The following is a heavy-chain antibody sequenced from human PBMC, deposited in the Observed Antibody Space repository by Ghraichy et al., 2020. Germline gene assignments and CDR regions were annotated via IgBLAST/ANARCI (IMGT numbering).Heavy chain of an antibody. CDR2: ASGGRGGA. D-gene: IGHD4-17*01. J-gene: IGHJ4*02. CDR1: GFSFSNYG. CDR3: ARGGGAYSPLDY. Sequence: GGSLRLSCAASGFSFSNYGMSWVRQASGKGLEWVSTASGGRGGANYADSVKGRFTISRDNYENTLYLQMNSLRVEDTAVYYCARGGGAYSPLDYWGQGALVIVSS. V-gene: IGHV3-23*01.